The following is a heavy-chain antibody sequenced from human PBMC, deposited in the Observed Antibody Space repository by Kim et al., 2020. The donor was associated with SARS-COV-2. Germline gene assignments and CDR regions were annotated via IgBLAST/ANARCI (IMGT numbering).Heavy chain of an antibody. V-gene: IGHV4-59*01. CDR3: ARDSSSWSGWFDP. J-gene: IGHJ5*02. Sequence: NTTPALQGRVTISVATSKNPFSLKLSSVTAADTSVYYCARDSSSWSGWFDPWGQGTLVTVSS. D-gene: IGHD6-13*01.